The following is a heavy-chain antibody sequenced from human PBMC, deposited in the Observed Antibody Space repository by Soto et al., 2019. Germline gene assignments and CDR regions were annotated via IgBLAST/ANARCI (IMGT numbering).Heavy chain of an antibody. CDR3: AKDLEVGATRFNWYFDL. V-gene: IGHV3-30*18. CDR1: GFTFSSYG. D-gene: IGHD1-26*01. Sequence: GGSLRLSCAASGFTFSSYGMHWVRQAPGKGLEWVAVISYDGSNKYYADSVKGRFTISRDNSKNTLYLQMNSLRAEDTAVYYCAKDLEVGATRFNWYFDLWGRGTLVTVSS. J-gene: IGHJ2*01. CDR2: ISYDGSNK.